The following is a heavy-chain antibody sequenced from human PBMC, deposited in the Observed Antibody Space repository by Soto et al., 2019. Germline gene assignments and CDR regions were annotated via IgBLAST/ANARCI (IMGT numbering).Heavy chain of an antibody. CDR1: GFSLNNYA. J-gene: IGHJ3*02. Sequence: GGSLRLSCEGPGFSLNNYAMSWVRQAPGKGLEWVSTISASGDATYYADSVKGRFTISRDNSINRLYLQMHSLRTEDTAVYYCAHPRGYGVFDAYGIWGQGTMVTVSS. D-gene: IGHD4-17*01. CDR2: ISASGDAT. V-gene: IGHV3-23*01. CDR3: AHPRGYGVFDAYGI.